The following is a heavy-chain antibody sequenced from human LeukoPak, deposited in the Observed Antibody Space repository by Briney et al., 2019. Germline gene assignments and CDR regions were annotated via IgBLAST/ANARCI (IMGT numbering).Heavy chain of an antibody. CDR2: ISYDGSNK. D-gene: IGHD1-7*01. V-gene: IGHV3-30*03. CDR3: ARDYTLTLGTTTYFQH. CDR1: GFTFSSYG. Sequence: PGRSLRLSCAASGFTFSSYGMHWVRQAPGKGLEWVAVISYDGSNKYYADSVKGRFTISRDNSKNTLYLQMNSLRAEDTAVYYCARDYTLTLGTTTYFQHWGQGTLVTVSS. J-gene: IGHJ1*01.